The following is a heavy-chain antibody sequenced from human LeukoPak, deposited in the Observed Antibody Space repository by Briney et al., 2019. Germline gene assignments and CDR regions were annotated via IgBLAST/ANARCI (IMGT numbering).Heavy chain of an antibody. V-gene: IGHV1-69*02. CDR1: GGTFSSYT. D-gene: IGHD2-2*01. Sequence: SVKVSCKASGGTFSSYTISWVRQAPGQGLEWMGRIIPILGIASYAQKFQGRVTITADKSTSTAYMELSSLRSEDTAVYYCAGGLCSSTSCYLSWFDPWGQGTLVTVSS. CDR3: AGGLCSSTSCYLSWFDP. J-gene: IGHJ5*02. CDR2: IIPILGIA.